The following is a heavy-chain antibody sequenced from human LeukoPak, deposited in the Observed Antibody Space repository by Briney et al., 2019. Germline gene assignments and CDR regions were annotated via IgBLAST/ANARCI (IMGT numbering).Heavy chain of an antibody. D-gene: IGHD3-22*01. CDR3: ARGGGYYYDTTGEPRPNNWFDP. Sequence: PSETLSLTCILSGDRLSSYYWSCIPEPPGKEVECIAYIYHSGHIHYNPPLKSRVTIYLDTSKNQFSLRLQSVTAADTAVYYCARGGGYYYDTTGEPRPNNWFDPWGQGTLVTVSS. J-gene: IGHJ5*02. CDR1: GDRLSSYY. V-gene: IGHV4-59*01. CDR2: IYHSGHI.